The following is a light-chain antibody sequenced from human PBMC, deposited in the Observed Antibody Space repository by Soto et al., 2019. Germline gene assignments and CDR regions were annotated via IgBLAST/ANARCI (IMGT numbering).Light chain of an antibody. V-gene: IGLV2-14*03. CDR3: GSYTRSTTLV. CDR2: EVT. J-gene: IGLJ1*01. Sequence: QSALPQPASVSGSPGQSITIACTGTSSDVGGYNYVSWYQQHPGKAPKRLIYEVTYRPSGVSNRFSGSKSGHTASLTISRLPAEDEADYCCGSYTRSTTLVFGTGTKVTVL. CDR1: SSDVGGYNY.